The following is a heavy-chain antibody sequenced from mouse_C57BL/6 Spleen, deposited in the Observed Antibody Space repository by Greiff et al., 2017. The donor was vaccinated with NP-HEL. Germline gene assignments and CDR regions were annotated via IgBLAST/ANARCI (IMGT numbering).Heavy chain of an antibody. Sequence: QVQLQQPGAELVRPGSSVKLSCKASGYTFTSYWMDWVKQRPGQGLEWIGNIYPSDSETHYNQKFKDKATLTVDKSSSTAYMQLSSLTSEDSAVYYCARKEYCSRLAYWGQGTLVTVSA. D-gene: IGHD5-2*01. J-gene: IGHJ3*01. V-gene: IGHV1-61*01. CDR2: IYPSDSET. CDR3: ARKEYCSRLAY. CDR1: GYTFTSYW.